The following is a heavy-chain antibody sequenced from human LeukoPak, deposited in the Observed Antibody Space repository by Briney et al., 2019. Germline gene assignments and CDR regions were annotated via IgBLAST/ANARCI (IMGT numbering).Heavy chain of an antibody. D-gene: IGHD3/OR15-3a*01. Sequence: PGGSLRLSCAASGFTFDDYGMSWVRQAPGKGLEGVSGINWNGGSIGYADSVKGRFTISRDNAKNSLYLQMNSLRAEDTALYYCARGWTSLDAFDISGQGTMVTVSS. CDR2: INWNGGSI. CDR3: ARGWTSLDAFDI. CDR1: GFTFDDYG. V-gene: IGHV3-20*04. J-gene: IGHJ3*02.